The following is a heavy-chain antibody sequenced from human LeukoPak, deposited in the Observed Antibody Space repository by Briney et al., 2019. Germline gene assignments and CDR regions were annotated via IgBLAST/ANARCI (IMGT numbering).Heavy chain of an antibody. J-gene: IGHJ6*03. CDR3: ARSSEGRYYYDSSGFSYYYYYMDV. Sequence: SETLSLTCSVSGYSISSGYYWHWIRQPPGKGLEWIGSIYHSGSAYYNPSLRSRVTISVDTSKNQFSLKLSSVTAADTAVYYCARSSEGRYYYDSSGFSYYYYYMDVWGKGTTVTISS. D-gene: IGHD3-22*01. CDR2: IYHSGSA. CDR1: GYSISSGYY. V-gene: IGHV4-38-2*02.